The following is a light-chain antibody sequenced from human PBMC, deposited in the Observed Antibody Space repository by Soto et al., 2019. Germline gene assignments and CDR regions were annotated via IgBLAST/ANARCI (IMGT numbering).Light chain of an antibody. J-gene: IGKJ1*01. Sequence: EIGVTQSPATLSVYPGERATLSCRASQSVSILLAWYQQNPGHPPSLLNRGATTRATGIPARFSSAGAGTEFTLTISFLPEEDFVHYCRPHSSFPARPFGQVANVDVK. V-gene: IGKV3-15*01. CDR1: QSVSIL. CDR2: GAT. CDR3: PHSSFPARP.